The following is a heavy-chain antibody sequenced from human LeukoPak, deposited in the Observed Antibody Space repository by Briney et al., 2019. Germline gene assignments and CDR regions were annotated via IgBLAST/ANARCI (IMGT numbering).Heavy chain of an antibody. D-gene: IGHD3-10*01. CDR1: GITLSNYG. CDR2: ISGSGGCA. J-gene: IGHJ4*02. CDR3: AKRGVVIRVFLVGFHKEAYYFDS. Sequence: GGSLRLSCAVSGITLSNYGMSWVRQATGKGREWVAGISGSGGCAPYADSVKGRFTISRDNAKNRLYLHMNSLRAEDTAMYFCAKRGVVIRVFLVGFHKEAYYFDSWGQGVLVTVSS. V-gene: IGHV3-23*01.